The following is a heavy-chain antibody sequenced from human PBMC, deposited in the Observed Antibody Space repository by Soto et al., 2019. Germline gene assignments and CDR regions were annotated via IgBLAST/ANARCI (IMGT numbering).Heavy chain of an antibody. D-gene: IGHD2-15*01. CDR2: INPSGGST. CDR3: ARDGRGDCSGGSCYPVTPGYYFDY. CDR1: GYTFTSYY. V-gene: IGHV1-46*03. J-gene: IGHJ4*02. Sequence: QVQLVQSGAEVKKPGASVKVSCKASGYTFTSYYMHWVRQAPGQGLEWMGIINPSGGSTSYAQKFQGRVTMTRDTSTSTVYMELSSLRSEDTAVYYCARDGRGDCSGGSCYPVTPGYYFDYWGQGTLVTVSS.